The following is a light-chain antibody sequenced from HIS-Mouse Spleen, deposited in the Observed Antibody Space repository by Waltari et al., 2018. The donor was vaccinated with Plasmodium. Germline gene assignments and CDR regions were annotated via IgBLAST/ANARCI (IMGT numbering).Light chain of an antibody. J-gene: IGLJ3*02. CDR1: KLGDKY. V-gene: IGLV3-1*01. Sequence: SYELTQPPSVSVSPGQTASITCPGAKLGDKYACWYQQKPGQSPVRVIYQDSKRPPGIPERFSGSNSGNTATLTISGTQAMDEADYYCQAWDSSTAVFGGGTKLTVL. CDR3: QAWDSSTAV. CDR2: QDS.